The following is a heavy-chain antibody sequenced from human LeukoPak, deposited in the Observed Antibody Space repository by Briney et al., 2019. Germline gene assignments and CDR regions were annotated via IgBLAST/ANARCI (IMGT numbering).Heavy chain of an antibody. Sequence: GASVKVSCKASGGTFSSYAISWVRQAPGQGLEWMGGIIPIFGTANYAQRFQGRVTITTDESTSTAYMELSSLRSEDTAVYYCASDKGYCSSTSCRSWFDPWGQGTLVTVSS. D-gene: IGHD2-2*01. CDR2: IIPIFGTA. CDR3: ASDKGYCSSTSCRSWFDP. V-gene: IGHV1-69*05. CDR1: GGTFSSYA. J-gene: IGHJ5*02.